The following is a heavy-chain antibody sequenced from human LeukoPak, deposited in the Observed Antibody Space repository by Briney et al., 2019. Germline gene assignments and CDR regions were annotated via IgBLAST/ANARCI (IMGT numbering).Heavy chain of an antibody. V-gene: IGHV3-30-3*01. Sequence: GRSLRLSCAASGFTFSSYAMHWVRQAPGKGREGVAVTSYDGSNKYYADSVKGRSTISRDNSKNTLYLQMNSLRAEDTAVYYCARGPRIAAARMDVWGQGTTVTVSS. CDR1: GFTFSSYA. D-gene: IGHD6-13*01. CDR2: TSYDGSNK. J-gene: IGHJ6*02. CDR3: ARGPRIAAARMDV.